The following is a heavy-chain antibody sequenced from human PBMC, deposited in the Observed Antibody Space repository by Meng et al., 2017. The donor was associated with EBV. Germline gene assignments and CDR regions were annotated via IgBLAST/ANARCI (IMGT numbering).Heavy chain of an antibody. D-gene: IGHD3-22*01. Sequence: QAELGQSGAEVKKPGASVKVSCKASGSTFTSYVTSWVRQAPGQGLEWMGWISAYNGNTNYAQKLQGRVTMTTDTSTSTAYMELRSLRSDDTAVYYCARDGRLYDTPSPFDYWGQGTLVTVSS. V-gene: IGHV1-18*01. CDR3: ARDGRLYDTPSPFDY. J-gene: IGHJ4*02. CDR1: GSTFTSYV. CDR2: ISAYNGNT.